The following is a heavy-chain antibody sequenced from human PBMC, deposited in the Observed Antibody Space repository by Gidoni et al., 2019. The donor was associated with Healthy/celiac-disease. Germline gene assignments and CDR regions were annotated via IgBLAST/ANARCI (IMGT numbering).Heavy chain of an antibody. CDR2: IYPGDSDT. CDR1: GYSFTSYW. Sequence: EVQLVQSGAEVKKPGESLKISCKGSGYSFTSYWIGGVRQMPGKGLEWMGIIYPGDSDTRYRPSFQGQVTIAADKSISTAYLQWSSLKASDTAMYYCASIKDSSGWYYGAFDIWGQGTMVTVSS. V-gene: IGHV5-51*01. J-gene: IGHJ3*02. CDR3: ASIKDSSGWYYGAFDI. D-gene: IGHD6-19*01.